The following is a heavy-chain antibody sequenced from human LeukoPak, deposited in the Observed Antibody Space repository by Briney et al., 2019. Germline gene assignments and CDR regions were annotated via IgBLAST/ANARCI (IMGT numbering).Heavy chain of an antibody. V-gene: IGHV3-23*01. CDR3: ANTDSGYSYGYLLFGY. J-gene: IGHJ4*02. D-gene: IGHD5-18*01. CDR2: ISGSGGST. Sequence: GGSLRLSCAASGFTSSSYAMSWVRQAPGKGLEWVSPISGSGGSTYYAHSVKGRFTISRDNSKNKLYLQMNSLRAEDTAVYYCANTDSGYSYGYLLFGYWGQGTLVTVSS. CDR1: GFTSSSYA.